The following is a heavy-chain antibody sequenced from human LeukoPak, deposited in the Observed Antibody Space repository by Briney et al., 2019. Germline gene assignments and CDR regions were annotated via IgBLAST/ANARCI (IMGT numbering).Heavy chain of an antibody. Sequence: GGSLRLSCAASGFTFSSYSMNWVRQAPGKGLEWVSSISSSSSYIYYADSVKGRFTISRDNSKNTLYLQMNSLRAEDTAVYYCAKDEMATTPYYFDYWGQGTLVTVSS. CDR1: GFTFSSYS. CDR3: AKDEMATTPYYFDY. CDR2: ISSSSSYI. V-gene: IGHV3-21*04. D-gene: IGHD5-24*01. J-gene: IGHJ4*02.